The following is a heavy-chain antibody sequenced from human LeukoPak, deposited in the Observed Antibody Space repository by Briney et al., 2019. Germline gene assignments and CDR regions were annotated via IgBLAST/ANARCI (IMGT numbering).Heavy chain of an antibody. CDR1: GYTFTGYY. V-gene: IGHV1-2*02. Sequence: ASVNVSCKASGYTFTGYYMHWVRQAPGQGLEWMGWINPSSGGTNYAQKFQGRVTMTRDTSISTAYMELNRLRSDDTAVYYCARDRSSYNFDYWGQGTLVTVSS. J-gene: IGHJ4*02. CDR3: ARDRSSYNFDY. D-gene: IGHD1-1*01. CDR2: INPSSGGT.